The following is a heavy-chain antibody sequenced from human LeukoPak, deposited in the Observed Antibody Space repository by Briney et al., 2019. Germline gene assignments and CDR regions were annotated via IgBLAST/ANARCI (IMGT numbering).Heavy chain of an antibody. D-gene: IGHD3-10*01. CDR2: IIPIFGTA. CDR1: GGTFSSYA. J-gene: IGHJ4*02. CDR3: ARVFGGAGDYDDY. Sequence: SVKVSCKASGGTFSSYAISWVRQAPGQGLEWMGGIIPIFGTANYAQKFQGRVTITADESTSTAYMELSSLRSEDTAVYYCARVFGGAGDYDDYWGQGTPVTVSS. V-gene: IGHV1-69*01.